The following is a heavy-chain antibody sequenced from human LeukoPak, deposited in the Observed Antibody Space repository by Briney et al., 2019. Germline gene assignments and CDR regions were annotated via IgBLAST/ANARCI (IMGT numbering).Heavy chain of an antibody. CDR1: GFTFSSYD. CDR2: ISSSGSTM. D-gene: IGHD5-12*01. CDR3: ARDPGSGYEEHFDY. Sequence: GGSLRLSCAASGFTFSSYDMSWIRQAPGKGLEWVSYISSSGSTMYYTDSVKGRFTISRDNAKDSLYLQMNSLRAEDTAVYYCARDPGSGYEEHFDYWGQGTLVTVSS. J-gene: IGHJ4*02. V-gene: IGHV3-11*01.